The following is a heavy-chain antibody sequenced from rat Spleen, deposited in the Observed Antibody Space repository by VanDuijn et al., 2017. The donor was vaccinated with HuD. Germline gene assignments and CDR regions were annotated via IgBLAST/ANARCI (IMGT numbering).Heavy chain of an antibody. CDR2: ISYADTSGHSGT. V-gene: IGHV5-29*01. CDR3: TTGRQLGYFDY. Sequence: EVQLVESGGGLVQPGRSLKLSCEASGFTFNNYVMAWVRQVPTKGLEWVATISYADTSGHSGTYYRDSVKGRFSISRDNAKSTLYLQMNSLRSEDTATYYCTTGRQLGYFDYWGQGVMVTVSS. J-gene: IGHJ2*01. D-gene: IGHD5-1*01. CDR1: GFTFNNYV.